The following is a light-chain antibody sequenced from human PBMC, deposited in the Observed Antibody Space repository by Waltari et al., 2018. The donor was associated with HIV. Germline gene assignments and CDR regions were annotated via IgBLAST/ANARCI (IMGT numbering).Light chain of an antibody. CDR2: KAS. CDR3: LQYNGYSRT. V-gene: IGKV1-5*03. CDR1: QSISGW. Sequence: DIQMTQSPSTLSASVGDRVTITCRASQSISGWLAWYQQKPGKAPNLLIYKASTLESGVPSRFSGSGSGTEFTLTISSLRPDDFATYYCLQYNGYSRTFGQGTKVEIK. J-gene: IGKJ1*01.